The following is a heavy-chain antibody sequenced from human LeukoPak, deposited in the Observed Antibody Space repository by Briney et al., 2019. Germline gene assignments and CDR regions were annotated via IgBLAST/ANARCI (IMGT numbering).Heavy chain of an antibody. V-gene: IGHV1-18*04. CDR2: ISAYNGNT. Sequence: GASVEVSCKASGYTFTSYGISWVRQAPGQGLEWMGWISAYNGNTNYAQKLQGRVTMTTDTSTSTAYMELRSLRSDDTAVYYCARDRGDYGVSWFDPWGQGTLVTVSS. J-gene: IGHJ5*02. D-gene: IGHD4-17*01. CDR3: ARDRGDYGVSWFDP. CDR1: GYTFTSYG.